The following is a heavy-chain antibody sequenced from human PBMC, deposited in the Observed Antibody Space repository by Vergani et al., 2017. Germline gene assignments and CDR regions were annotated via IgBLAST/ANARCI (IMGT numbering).Heavy chain of an antibody. Sequence: QEQLVESGGGVVQPGRSLRLSCAASGFTFSSYAMHWVRQAPGKGLEWVAVISYDGSNKYYADSVKGRFTISRDNSKNTLYLQMNSLRAEDTAVYYCARTYYDSSGYYFRPPQGDYWGQGTLVTVSS. V-gene: IGHV3-30-3*01. J-gene: IGHJ4*02. CDR3: ARTYYDSSGYYFRPPQGDY. D-gene: IGHD3-22*01. CDR2: ISYDGSNK. CDR1: GFTFSSYA.